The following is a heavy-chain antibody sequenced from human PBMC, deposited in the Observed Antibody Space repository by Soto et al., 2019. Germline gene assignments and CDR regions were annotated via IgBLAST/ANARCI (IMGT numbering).Heavy chain of an antibody. CDR1: GYTFTSYY. CDR2: INPSGGST. D-gene: IGHD6-19*01. V-gene: IGHV1-46*01. Sequence: QVQLVQSGAEVKKPGASVKVSCKASGYTFTSYYMHWVRQAPGQGLEWMGIINPSGGSTSYAQKFQGRVTMTRDTSTSTGYMELSSLRSEDTAVYYCARGVEIAVAGTGIDYWGQGTLVTVSS. CDR3: ARGVEIAVAGTGIDY. J-gene: IGHJ4*02.